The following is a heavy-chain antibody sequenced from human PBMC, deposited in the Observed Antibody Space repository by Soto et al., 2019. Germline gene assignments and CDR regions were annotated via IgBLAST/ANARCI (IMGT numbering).Heavy chain of an antibody. CDR1: GFPFSSYA. Sequence: PGGSLRLSCAASGFPFSSYAMSWVRQAPGKGLEWVSAISGSGGSTYYADSVKGRFTISRDNSKNTLYLQMNSLRAEDTAVYYCAKDNLEWFGRAPNWFDPWGQGTLVTVSS. CDR2: ISGSGGST. D-gene: IGHD3-3*01. J-gene: IGHJ5*02. V-gene: IGHV3-23*01. CDR3: AKDNLEWFGRAPNWFDP.